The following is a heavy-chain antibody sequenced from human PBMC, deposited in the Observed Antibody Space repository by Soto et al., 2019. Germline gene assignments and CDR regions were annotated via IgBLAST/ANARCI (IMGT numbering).Heavy chain of an antibody. Sequence: EVQLEESGGDLVQPGGSLRLSCAASGFTLSAYWMTWVRQAPGKGLEWVANINRDGSKKSYLDSVRGRFTISRDNVGNSLYLQMDRLRDDDTALYYCARDVSPGSSSLYLDAFDIWGQGTMVTVYS. CDR1: GFTLSAYW. CDR3: ARDVSPGSSSLYLDAFDI. CDR2: INRDGSKK. V-gene: IGHV3-7*05. D-gene: IGHD6-13*01. J-gene: IGHJ3*02.